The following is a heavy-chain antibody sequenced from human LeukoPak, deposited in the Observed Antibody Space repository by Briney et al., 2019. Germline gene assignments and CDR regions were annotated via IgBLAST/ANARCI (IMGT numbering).Heavy chain of an antibody. CDR3: ARPDSGWYYYYYMDV. J-gene: IGHJ6*03. CDR2: ISGSGGST. D-gene: IGHD6-19*01. CDR1: RFTFSSYG. V-gene: IGHV3-23*01. Sequence: SGGSLRLSCAASRFTFSSYGMSWVRQAPGKGLEWVSAISGSGGSTYYADSVKGRFTISRDNSKNTLYLQMNSLRAEDTAVYYCARPDSGWYYYYYMDVWGKGTTVTVSS.